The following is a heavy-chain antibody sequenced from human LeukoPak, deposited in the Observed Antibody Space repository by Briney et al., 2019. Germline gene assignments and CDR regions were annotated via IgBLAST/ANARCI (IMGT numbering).Heavy chain of an antibody. CDR2: IKQDGSEK. Sequence: GGSLRLSCAASGFTFSSYWMSWVRQAPGKGLEWVANIKQDGSEKYHVDSVKGRFTISRDNAENSLYLQMNSLRGEDTAVYFSARAGYSSGWDYWGQGTLVTVSS. D-gene: IGHD6-19*01. V-gene: IGHV3-7*01. J-gene: IGHJ4*02. CDR3: ARAGYSSGWDY. CDR1: GFTFSSYW.